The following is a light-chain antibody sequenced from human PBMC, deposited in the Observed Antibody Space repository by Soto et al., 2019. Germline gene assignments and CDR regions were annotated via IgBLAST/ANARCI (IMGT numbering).Light chain of an antibody. CDR3: QQYYSYPLT. CDR1: QGISSY. CDR2: AAS. J-gene: IGKJ4*01. V-gene: IGKV1-8*01. Sequence: IQMTQSPSTLSGSVGGRVTITCRASQGISSYLAWYQQKPGKAPKLLIYAASTLQSGVPSRFSGSGSGTDFTLTISCLQSEDFATYYCQQYYSYPLTFGGGTKVDIK.